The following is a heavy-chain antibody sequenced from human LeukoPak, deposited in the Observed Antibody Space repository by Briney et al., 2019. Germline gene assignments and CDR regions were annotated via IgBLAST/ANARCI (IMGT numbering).Heavy chain of an antibody. CDR1: GFTFDDYA. CDR3: AKDWGHSGSLTQGYFDY. J-gene: IGHJ4*02. D-gene: IGHD1-26*01. Sequence: PGGSLRLSCTGSGFTFDDYAMHWVRQAPGKGLEWVSGISWNSGSIGYADSVKGRFTISRDNAKNSLYLQMNSLRAEDTALYYCAKDWGHSGSLTQGYFDYWGQGTLVTVSS. CDR2: ISWNSGSI. V-gene: IGHV3-9*01.